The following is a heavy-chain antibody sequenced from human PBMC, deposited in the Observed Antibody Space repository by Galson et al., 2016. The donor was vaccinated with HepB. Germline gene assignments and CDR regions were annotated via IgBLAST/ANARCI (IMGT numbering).Heavy chain of an antibody. CDR3: ARVFSPRTYHYASSGYSDF. D-gene: IGHD3-22*01. Sequence: SVKVSCKASGYTFINYDINWVRQATGQGLEWMGWINPNSGFTGYAQKFQGRVTMTRNTSINTAYLELSSLRSDDTAVYFCARVFSPRTYHYASSGYSDFWGQGTLVTVSS. CDR1: GYTFINYD. V-gene: IGHV1-8*01. CDR2: INPNSGFT. J-gene: IGHJ4*02.